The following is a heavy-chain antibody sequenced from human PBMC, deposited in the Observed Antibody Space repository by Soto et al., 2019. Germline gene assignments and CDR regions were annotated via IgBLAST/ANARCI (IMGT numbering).Heavy chain of an antibody. V-gene: IGHV4-39*01. CDR2: IYYSGST. Sequence: QLQLQESGPGLVKPSETLSLTCTVSGGSISSSSYYWGWIRQPPGKGLEWIGSIYYSGSTYYNPSLKSRVTISVDTSKNQFSLKLSSVTAADTAVYYCAGRGAVAGTGHFDYWGQGTLVTVSS. D-gene: IGHD6-19*01. CDR1: GGSISSSSYY. CDR3: AGRGAVAGTGHFDY. J-gene: IGHJ4*02.